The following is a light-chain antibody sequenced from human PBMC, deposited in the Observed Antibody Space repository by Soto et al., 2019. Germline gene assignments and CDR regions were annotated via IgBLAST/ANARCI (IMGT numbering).Light chain of an antibody. Sequence: EIVLTQTPGTLSLSPGERATLSCRASQSVTSSHLAWYQQKPGQAPRLLIYGASSRATGIPERISGSGSGTDFTLTINRLEPEDFAVYYCQQYGDSPLTFGGGTKLEMK. J-gene: IGKJ4*01. CDR1: QSVTSSH. CDR3: QQYGDSPLT. V-gene: IGKV3-20*01. CDR2: GAS.